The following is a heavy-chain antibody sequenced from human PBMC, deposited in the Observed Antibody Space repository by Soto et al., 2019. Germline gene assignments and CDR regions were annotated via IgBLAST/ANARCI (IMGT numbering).Heavy chain of an antibody. D-gene: IGHD1-26*01. CDR3: AKPLRSSRSYFHSYYYYGMGV. CDR2: ISYDGSNK. J-gene: IGHJ6*02. Sequence: GGSLRLSCAASGFTFSSYGMHWVRQAPGKGLEWVAVISYDGSNKYYADSVKGRFTISRDNSKNTLYLQMNSLRAEHTAVYYCAKPLRSSRSYFHSYYYYGMGVWGQGTTVTVSS. CDR1: GFTFSSYG. V-gene: IGHV3-30*18.